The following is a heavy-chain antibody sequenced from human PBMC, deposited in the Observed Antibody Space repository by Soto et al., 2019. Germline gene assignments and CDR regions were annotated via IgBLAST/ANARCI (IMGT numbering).Heavy chain of an antibody. Sequence: QVQLVQSGAEVKKPGASVKVSCKASGYTFTSYDINWVRQATGQGLEWMGWMNPNSGNTGYAQKFQGRVTMTRNTSISTAYMELSSLRSEDTAVYYCARAPAINMGYDFWSVRYYYGMDVWGQGTTVTVSS. CDR1: GYTFTSYD. D-gene: IGHD3-3*01. V-gene: IGHV1-8*01. J-gene: IGHJ6*02. CDR2: MNPNSGNT. CDR3: ARAPAINMGYDFWSVRYYYGMDV.